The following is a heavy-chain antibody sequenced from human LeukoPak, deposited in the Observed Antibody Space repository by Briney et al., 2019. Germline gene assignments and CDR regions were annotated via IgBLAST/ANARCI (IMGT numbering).Heavy chain of an antibody. D-gene: IGHD1-26*01. CDR1: GGSLSSGSYY. CDR2: TYTSGST. Sequence: SETLSLTCTVSGGSLSSGSYYWGWIRQPAGTGLEWIGRTYTSGSTNYNPSLKSRVTISVDTSKNQFSLKLSSVTAADTAVYYCASGSYGYDDYWGQGTLVTVSS. CDR3: ASGSYGYDDY. V-gene: IGHV4-61*02. J-gene: IGHJ4*02.